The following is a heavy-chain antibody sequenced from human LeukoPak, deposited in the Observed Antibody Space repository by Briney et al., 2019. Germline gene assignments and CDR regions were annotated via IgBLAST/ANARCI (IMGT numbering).Heavy chain of an antibody. D-gene: IGHD2-8*02. CDR1: DGSISSHH. CDR2: IHTSGTT. Sequence: SETLSLTCTLSDGSISSHHWRWLRHPAGKGLEWIGRIHTSGTTNYNPSLKSRVTMSVDASKNQFSLKVSSVTAADTAVYYCARGRDTVGYGIFDYWGQGTLVTVSS. CDR3: ARGRDTVGYGIFDY. V-gene: IGHV4-4*07. J-gene: IGHJ4*02.